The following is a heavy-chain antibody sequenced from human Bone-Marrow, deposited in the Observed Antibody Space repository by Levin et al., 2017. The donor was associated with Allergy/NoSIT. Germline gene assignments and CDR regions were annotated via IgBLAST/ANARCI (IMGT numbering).Heavy chain of an antibody. CDR2: INPVTGGT. J-gene: IGHJ3*02. CDR1: GYTISGHH. CDR3: AREQTHPWVSGTTYEREDDAFDI. V-gene: IGHV1-2*06. Sequence: GGSLRLSCKASGYTISGHHMHWVRQAPGQGLEWMGRINPVTGGTNYAQNFQGRVTMTRVTSINTVYMELSSLTSDDTAVYYCAREQTHPWVSGTTYEREDDAFDIWGQGRVVTVSS. D-gene: IGHD2/OR15-2a*01.